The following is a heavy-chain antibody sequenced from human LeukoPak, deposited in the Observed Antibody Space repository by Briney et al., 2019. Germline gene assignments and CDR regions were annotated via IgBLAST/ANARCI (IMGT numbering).Heavy chain of an antibody. CDR2: INPNSGGT. D-gene: IGHD1-26*01. Sequence: VASVKVSCKASGGTFSSYAISWVRQAPGQGLEWMGWINPNSGGTNYAQKFQGRVTMTRDTSISTAYMELSRLRSDDTAVYYCARAPGIVGAYFDYWGQGTLVTVSS. V-gene: IGHV1-2*02. CDR1: GGTFSSYA. J-gene: IGHJ4*02. CDR3: ARAPGIVGAYFDY.